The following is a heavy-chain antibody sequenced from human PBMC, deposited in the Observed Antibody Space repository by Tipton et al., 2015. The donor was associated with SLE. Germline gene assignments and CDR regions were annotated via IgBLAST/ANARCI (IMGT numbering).Heavy chain of an antibody. CDR1: GGSISFDY. V-gene: IGHV4-4*07. D-gene: IGHD4-17*01. Sequence: GLVKPSETVSLTCTVSGGSISFDYWSWIRQSAGRGLEWIGRIYSSGDRDYNPSLRSRVTMSIDASQDRVSLRLKSVSAADTAVYYCARGSDGEYVRYFDVWGPGTLVTVSS. CDR3: ARGSDGEYVRYFDV. CDR2: IYSSGDR. J-gene: IGHJ2*01.